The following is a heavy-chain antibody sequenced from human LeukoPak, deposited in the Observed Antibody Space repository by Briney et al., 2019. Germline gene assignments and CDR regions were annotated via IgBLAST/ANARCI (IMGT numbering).Heavy chain of an antibody. Sequence: SETLSLTCTVSGGSISSYYWSWIRQPAGKGLEWIGRIYTSGSTNYNPSLKSRVTMSVDTSKNQFSLKLSSVTAADTAVYYCARSSRGLGYDFPFDYWGQGTLVTVSS. CDR3: ARSSRGLGYDFPFDY. CDR1: GGSISSYY. CDR2: IYTSGST. V-gene: IGHV4-4*07. D-gene: IGHD3-3*01. J-gene: IGHJ4*02.